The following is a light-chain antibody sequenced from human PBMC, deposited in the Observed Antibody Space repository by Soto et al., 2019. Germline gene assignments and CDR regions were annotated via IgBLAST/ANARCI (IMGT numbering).Light chain of an antibody. CDR3: TSYPSTSTLV. J-gene: IGLJ2*01. CDR1: SNDIGANNY. CDR2: EAA. V-gene: IGLV2-14*01. Sequence: QSALTQPASVSGSPGQSITISCTGTSNDIGANNYVSWYQHHPGKAPKILIYEAANRPSGASHRFSGSKSANTASLTISGLQAEDEADYICTSYPSTSTLVFGGGTKVTVL.